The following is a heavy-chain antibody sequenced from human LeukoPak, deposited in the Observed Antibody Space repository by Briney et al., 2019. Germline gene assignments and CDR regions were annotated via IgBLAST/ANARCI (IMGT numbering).Heavy chain of an antibody. V-gene: IGHV1-8*01. D-gene: IGHD5-18*01. CDR2: MNPNSGNT. Sequence: ASVKVSCKASGYTFTSYDINWVRQATGQGLEWMGWMNPNSGNTGYVQKFQGRVTMTRNTSISTAYMELSSLRSEDTAVYYCARVVYSYGYDYWGQGTLVTVSS. CDR1: GYTFTSYD. J-gene: IGHJ4*02. CDR3: ARVVYSYGYDY.